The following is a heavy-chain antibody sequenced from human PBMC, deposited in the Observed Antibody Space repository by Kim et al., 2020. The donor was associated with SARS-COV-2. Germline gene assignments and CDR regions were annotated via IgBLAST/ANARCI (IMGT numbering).Heavy chain of an antibody. Sequence: GGSLRLSCTASGFTFGDYAMSWVRQAPGKGLEWVGFIRSKAYGGTTEYAASVKGRFTISRDDSKSIAYLQMNSLKTEDTAVYYCTREYYDYVWGSYPREFDFDYWGQRTLVTVSS. CDR1: GFTFGDYA. J-gene: IGHJ4*02. D-gene: IGHD3-16*02. CDR3: TREYYDYVWGSYPREFDFDY. CDR2: IRSKAYGGTT. V-gene: IGHV3-49*04.